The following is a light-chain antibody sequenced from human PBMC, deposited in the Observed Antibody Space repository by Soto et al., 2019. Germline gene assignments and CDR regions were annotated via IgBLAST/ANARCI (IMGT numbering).Light chain of an antibody. V-gene: IGKV1-5*03. CDR3: QQYNSYSPRT. CDR2: KAS. CDR1: QSISSW. Sequence: DIQMTQSPSTLSASVGDRVTITCRASQSISSWLAWYQQKPGKAPKLLIYKASSLESGVPSRFSGSGSGTELTLTISSLQPDDFATYYCQQYNSYSPRTFGGGTKVEIK. J-gene: IGKJ4*01.